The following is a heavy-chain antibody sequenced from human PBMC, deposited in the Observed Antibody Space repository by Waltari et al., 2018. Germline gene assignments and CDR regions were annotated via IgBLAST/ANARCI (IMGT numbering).Heavy chain of an antibody. CDR1: GFTFSSYA. CDR3: AKAPLLWFGEFYFDY. D-gene: IGHD3-10*01. CDR2: ISGSGGST. J-gene: IGHJ4*02. V-gene: IGHV3-23*04. Sequence: EVQLVESGGGLVQPGGSLRLSCAASGFTFSSYAMSWVRQAPGKGLGWVSAISGSGGSTYYADSVKGRFTISRDNSKNTLYLQMNSLRAEDMAVYYCAKAPLLWFGEFYFDYWGQGTLVTVSS.